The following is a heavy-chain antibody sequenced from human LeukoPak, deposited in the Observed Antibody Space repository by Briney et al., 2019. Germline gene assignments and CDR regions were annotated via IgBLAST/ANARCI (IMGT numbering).Heavy chain of an antibody. V-gene: IGHV1-8*03. J-gene: IGHJ4*02. CDR1: GYTFTSYD. CDR2: MNPNSGNT. D-gene: IGHD6-6*01. CDR3: ARGVQYSSYLNYFDY. Sequence: ASVKVSCKASGYTFTSYDINWVRQATGQGLEWMGWMNPNSGNTGYAQKFQGRVTITRNTSISTTYMELSSLRSEDTAVYYCARGVQYSSYLNYFDYWGQGTLVTVSS.